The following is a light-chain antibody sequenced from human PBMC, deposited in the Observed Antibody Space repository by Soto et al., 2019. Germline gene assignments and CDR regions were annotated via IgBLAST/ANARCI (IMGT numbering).Light chain of an antibody. J-gene: IGKJ4*01. CDR3: QQRSYRPLT. Sequence: EIVLTQSPATLSLSPGERATLSCRASQSVSSYLAWYQQKPGQTPRLLIYDASNGATGIPARFSGSGSGTDFTLTISSLEPEDFAVYYCQQRSYRPLTFGGGTKVEI. CDR1: QSVSSY. CDR2: DAS. V-gene: IGKV3-11*01.